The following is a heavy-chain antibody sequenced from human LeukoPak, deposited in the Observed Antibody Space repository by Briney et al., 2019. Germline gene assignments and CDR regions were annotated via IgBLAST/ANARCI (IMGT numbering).Heavy chain of an antibody. J-gene: IGHJ4*02. V-gene: IGHV1-69*04. CDR2: IIPILGIA. CDR1: GGTFSSYA. CDR3: ARDRSSSLPTEDY. Sequence: SVKVSCKASGGTFSSYAISWVRQAPGQGPEWMGRIIPILGIANYAQKFQGRVTITADKSTSTAYMELSSLRSEDTAVYYCARDRSSSLPTEDYWGQGTLVTVSS.